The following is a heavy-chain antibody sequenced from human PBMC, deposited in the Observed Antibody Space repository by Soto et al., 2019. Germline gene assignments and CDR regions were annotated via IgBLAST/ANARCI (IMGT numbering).Heavy chain of an antibody. J-gene: IGHJ6*02. V-gene: IGHV5-51*01. CDR2: IYPGDSDT. D-gene: IGHD2-15*01. Sequence: PGESLTISCKGSGYSFTSYWIGWVRQMPGKGLEWMGIIYPGDSDTRYSPSFQGQVTISADKSISTAYLQWSSLKASDTAMYYCARQGCSGGSCYGLGMDVWGQGTTVTVSS. CDR1: GYSFTSYW. CDR3: ARQGCSGGSCYGLGMDV.